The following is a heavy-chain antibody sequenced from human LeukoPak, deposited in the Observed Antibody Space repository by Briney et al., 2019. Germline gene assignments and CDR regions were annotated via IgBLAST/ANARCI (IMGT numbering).Heavy chain of an antibody. J-gene: IGHJ4*02. V-gene: IGHV3-7*01. CDR2: INQDGSEE. CDR3: VRDGGVSGYDLLDY. Sequence: GGSLRLSCAASGFTFSNYWMTCVRQAPGKALEGVAHINQDGSEEHYMDSVKARFTISRDNAKNSLSLQMNSLRAEDTAVYYCVRDGGVSGYDLLDYWGQGTLVTVSS. D-gene: IGHD5-12*01. CDR1: GFTFSNYW.